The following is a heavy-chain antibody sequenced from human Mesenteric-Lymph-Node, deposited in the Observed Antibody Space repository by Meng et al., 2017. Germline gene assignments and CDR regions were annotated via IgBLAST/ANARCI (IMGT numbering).Heavy chain of an antibody. V-gene: IGHV2-5*01. J-gene: IGHJ5*02. CDR1: GFSLSTSGVG. D-gene: IGHD3-16*01. CDR2: IYGNDDK. Sequence: SGPTLVKPTQTLTLTCTFSGFSLSTSGVGVGWIRQPPGKALEWLALIYGNDDKRYSPSLQSRLTITKDTSKNQVVLIMTNMDPVDTATYYCAHRPPPDYVWGTYVRRWFDPWGQGTLVTVSS. CDR3: AHRPPPDYVWGTYVRRWFDP.